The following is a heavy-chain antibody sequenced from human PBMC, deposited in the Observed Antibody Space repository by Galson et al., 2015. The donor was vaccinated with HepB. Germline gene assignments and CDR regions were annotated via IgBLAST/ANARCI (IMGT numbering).Heavy chain of an antibody. Sequence: SVKVSCKASGDTFSSYALSWVRQAPGQGLEWMGGISPIFGTANYAQKFQGRVTTTADESTSTAYMELNSLRSEDTAVYYCASPASYHYVSRQLYCGMDVWGQGTTVTVSS. CDR1: GDTFSSYA. V-gene: IGHV1-69*13. CDR3: ASPASYHYVSRQLYCGMDV. CDR2: ISPIFGTA. J-gene: IGHJ6*02. D-gene: IGHD3-22*01.